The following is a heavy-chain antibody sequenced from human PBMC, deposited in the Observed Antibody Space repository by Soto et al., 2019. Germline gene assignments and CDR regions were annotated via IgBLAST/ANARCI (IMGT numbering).Heavy chain of an antibody. J-gene: IGHJ3*02. CDR2: INHSGST. CDR1: CGSFSGYY. D-gene: IGHD3-10*02. V-gene: IGHV4-34*01. CDR3: ARGPAAIFGDAFDI. Sequence: SETLSLTCAVYCGSFSGYYWSWIRQPPGKGLEWIGEINHSGSTNYNPSLKSRVTISVDTSKNQFSLKLSSVTAADTAVYYCARGPAAIFGDAFDIWGQGTMVTVSS.